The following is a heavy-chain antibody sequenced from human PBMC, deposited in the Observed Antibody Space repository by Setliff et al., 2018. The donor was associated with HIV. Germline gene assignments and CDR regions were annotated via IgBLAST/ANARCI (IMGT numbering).Heavy chain of an antibody. CDR1: GGIVS. J-gene: IGHJ3*02. Sequence: SVKVSCKASGGIVSINWVRQAPGQRLEWMGGIIPILGIPNYAQKFQGRVTITADKSTTTVYMELSSLRSEDSAVYYCARVLKGYSSSYEAFDIWGQGTMVTVSS. V-gene: IGHV1-69*10. D-gene: IGHD6-13*01. CDR3: ARVLKGYSSSYEAFDI. CDR2: IIPILGIP.